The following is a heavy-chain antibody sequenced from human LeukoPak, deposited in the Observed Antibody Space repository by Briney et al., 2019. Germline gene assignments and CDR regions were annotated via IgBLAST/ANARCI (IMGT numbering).Heavy chain of an antibody. Sequence: GGSLRLSCAASGFSVSRIYMSWVRQAPGKGLDWVSMIKSDGSKSYADSVKDRFITSRDNSKNTIYLQMNGLRPEDTAIYYCARDAIMDVWGKGTTVTIYS. CDR3: ARDAIMDV. J-gene: IGHJ6*04. D-gene: IGHD2-2*01. V-gene: IGHV3-66*01. CDR1: GFSVSRIY. CDR2: IKSDGSK.